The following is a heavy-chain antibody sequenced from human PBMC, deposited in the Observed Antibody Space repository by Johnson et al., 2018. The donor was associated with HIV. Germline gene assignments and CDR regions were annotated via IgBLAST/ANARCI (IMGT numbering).Heavy chain of an antibody. Sequence: MLLVESGGGVVRPGGSLRLSCAASGFTVSGDYMSWVRQAPGKGLEWVSLIYNDGTTYYADSVKGRFTISRDSSKNTLYLQMNSLRAEDTAVYYCAKWWFRELLPNAFDLWGQGTMVTVSS. V-gene: IGHV3-66*01. CDR1: GFTVSGDY. CDR3: AKWWFRELLPNAFDL. J-gene: IGHJ3*01. D-gene: IGHD3-10*01. CDR2: IYNDGTT.